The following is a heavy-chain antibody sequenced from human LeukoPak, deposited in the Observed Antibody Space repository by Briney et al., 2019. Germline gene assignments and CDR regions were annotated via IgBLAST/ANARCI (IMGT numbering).Heavy chain of an antibody. J-gene: IGHJ4*02. D-gene: IGHD2-2*01. CDR1: GFTFSNSW. CDR3: ARGRRDTQYQIFDY. Sequence: GGSLRLSCAGSGFTFSNSWMSWVRQAPGKGLEWVANIKEDGSDEYYVDSVKGRFTISRDNTKNSLFLQMNNLRAEDTAVYHCARGRRDTQYQIFDYWGQGALVTVSS. CDR2: IKEDGSDE. V-gene: IGHV3-7*01.